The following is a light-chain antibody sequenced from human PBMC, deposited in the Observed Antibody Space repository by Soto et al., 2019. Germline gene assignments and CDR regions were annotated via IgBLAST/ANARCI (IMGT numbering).Light chain of an antibody. CDR2: EVS. J-gene: IGLJ1*01. Sequence: STVTHPASSSASPGQSITISRNGTSGDVGGYNYVSWYQQHPGKAPKLMIYEVSNRPSAVSNRFSGSKSGNTASLTISGLQGEDEADYYCSSYTVTSALDVVGPGTKVTAL. CDR1: SGDVGGYNY. CDR3: SSYTVTSALDV. V-gene: IGLV2-14*01.